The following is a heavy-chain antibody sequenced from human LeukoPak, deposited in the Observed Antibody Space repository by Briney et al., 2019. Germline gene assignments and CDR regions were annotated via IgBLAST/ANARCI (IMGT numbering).Heavy chain of an antibody. CDR3: ARGGGAGSYRRRSYYYYMDV. V-gene: IGHV1-8*01. CDR2: MNPNSGNT. J-gene: IGHJ6*03. D-gene: IGHD3-16*02. Sequence: ASVKVSCKASGYTFISYDINWVRQATGQGLEWMGWMNPNSGNTGYAQKFQGRVTMTRNTSISTAYMELSSLRSEDTAVYYCARGGGAGSYRRRSYYYYMDVWGKGTTVTVSS. CDR1: GYTFISYD.